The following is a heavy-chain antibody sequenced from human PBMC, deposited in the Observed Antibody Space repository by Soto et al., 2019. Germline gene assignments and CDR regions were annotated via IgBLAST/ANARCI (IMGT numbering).Heavy chain of an antibody. V-gene: IGHV3-23*01. CDR3: ARDRCSSTTCYGGGWGDEFDY. J-gene: IGHJ4*02. CDR1: GFTFSGYA. CDR2: ISGSGGGT. D-gene: IGHD2-2*01. Sequence: GGSLRLSCAASGFTFSGYAMSWVRQAPGKGLEWVSSISGSGGGTYYAGSVKGRFTISRDKSKNTLCLQMNSLRAEDTAVYYCARDRCSSTTCYGGGWGDEFDYWGQGTLVTVSS.